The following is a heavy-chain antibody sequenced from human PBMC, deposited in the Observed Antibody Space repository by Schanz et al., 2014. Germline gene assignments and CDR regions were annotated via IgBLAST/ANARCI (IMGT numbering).Heavy chain of an antibody. V-gene: IGHV4-30-4*07. D-gene: IGHD1-1*01. Sequence: QVQLQESGPGLVKPSQTLSLTCAVSGGSISSGGYSWNWIRQPPGKGLEWIVYIYYSGSTYYNPSLKSRVTISVDTSKNQSSRKLSSVTAADTAVYYCARGGRTTYNYYYGMDVWGQGTTVTVSS. CDR2: IYYSGST. CDR3: ARGGRTTYNYYYGMDV. J-gene: IGHJ6*02. CDR1: GGSISSGGYS.